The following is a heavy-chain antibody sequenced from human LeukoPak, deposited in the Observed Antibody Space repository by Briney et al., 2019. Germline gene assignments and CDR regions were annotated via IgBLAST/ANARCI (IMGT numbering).Heavy chain of an antibody. V-gene: IGHV1-69*06. CDR3: ARTKLLHRDYYYYYYMDV. Sequence: GASVKVSCKASGGTFSSYAISWVRQAPGQGLEWMGGIIPIFGTANYAQKFQGRVTITADKSTSTAYMELSSLRSEDTAVYYCARTKLLHRDYYYYYYMDVWGKGTTVTVSS. D-gene: IGHD2-15*01. CDR2: IIPIFGTA. CDR1: GGTFSSYA. J-gene: IGHJ6*03.